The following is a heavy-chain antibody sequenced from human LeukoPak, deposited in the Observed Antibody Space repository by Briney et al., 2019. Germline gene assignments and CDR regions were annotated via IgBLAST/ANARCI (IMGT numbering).Heavy chain of an antibody. CDR2: IYTSGST. D-gene: IGHD6-19*01. V-gene: IGHV4-61*02. CDR1: GGSISSGSYY. Sequence: SETLSLTCTVSGGSISSGSYYWSWIRQPAGKGLEWIGRIYTSGSTNYNPSLKSRVIISVDTSKNQFSLKLSSVTAADTAMYYCARGLGAVAGRYYYYGMDVWGQGTTVTVSS. CDR3: ARGLGAVAGRYYYYGMDV. J-gene: IGHJ6*01.